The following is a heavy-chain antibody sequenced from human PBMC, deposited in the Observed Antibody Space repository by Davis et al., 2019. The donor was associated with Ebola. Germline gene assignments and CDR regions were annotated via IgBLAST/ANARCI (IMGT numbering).Heavy chain of an antibody. Sequence: PSETLSLTCVVSGGSISSGGYYWSWIRQHPGKGLEWIGYIYYSGSTYYNPSLKSRVTISVDTSKNQFSLKLSSVTAADTAVYYCARQWGFEDPNWFDPWGQGTLVTVSS. J-gene: IGHJ5*02. V-gene: IGHV4-31*11. D-gene: IGHD3-16*01. CDR3: ARQWGFEDPNWFDP. CDR2: IYYSGST. CDR1: GGSISSGGYY.